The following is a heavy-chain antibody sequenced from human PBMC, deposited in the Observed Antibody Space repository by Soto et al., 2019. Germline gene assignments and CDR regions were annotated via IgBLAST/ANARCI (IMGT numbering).Heavy chain of an antibody. D-gene: IGHD6-6*01. V-gene: IGHV3-49*03. CDR3: TRFGSSWSPRPHYFDY. J-gene: IGHJ4*02. CDR2: IRSKAYGGTT. CDR1: GFTFGDYA. Sequence: GGSLRLSCTASGFTFGDYAMSWFRQAPGKGLEWVGFIRSKAYGGTTGYAASVKGRFTISRDDSKSIAYLQMNSLKTEDTAVYYCTRFGSSWSPRPHYFDYWGQGTLVTVSS.